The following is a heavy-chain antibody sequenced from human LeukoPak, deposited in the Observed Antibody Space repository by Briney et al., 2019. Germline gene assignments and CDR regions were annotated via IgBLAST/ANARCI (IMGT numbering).Heavy chain of an antibody. J-gene: IGHJ4*02. CDR2: ITGSGGST. CDR1: GFTFDDYA. V-gene: IGHV3-23*01. CDR3: AKDRLAYSYAQPFDY. Sequence: GGSLRLSCAASGFTFDDYAMSWVRQAPGKGLEWVSGITGSGGSTYYADSVKGRFTISRDNSKNTLYLQMNSLRAEDTAVYYCAKDRLAYSYAQPFDYWGQGTLVTVSS. D-gene: IGHD3-16*01.